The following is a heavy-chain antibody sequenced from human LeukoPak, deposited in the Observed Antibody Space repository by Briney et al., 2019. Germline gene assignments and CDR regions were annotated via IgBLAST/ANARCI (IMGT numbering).Heavy chain of an antibody. J-gene: IGHJ6*02. D-gene: IGHD3-16*01. CDR3: ARDVGEGDYYYGMDV. Sequence: SETLSLTCTVSGGSISSYYWSWIRQPPGKGLEWIGYIYYSGSTNYNPSLKSRVTISVDTSKNQFSLKLSPVTAADTAVYCCARDVGEGDYYYGMDVWGQGTTVTVSS. CDR2: IYYSGST. CDR1: GGSISSYY. V-gene: IGHV4-59*01.